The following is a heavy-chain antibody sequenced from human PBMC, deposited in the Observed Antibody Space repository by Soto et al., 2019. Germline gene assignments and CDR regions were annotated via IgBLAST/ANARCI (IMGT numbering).Heavy chain of an antibody. CDR2: ISTYNGKS. CDR1: AYTFTSYG. D-gene: IGHD2-2*01. CDR3: ARIADCSTTSCSFPSRFHVRGYYYYYGLDV. V-gene: IGHV1-18*01. J-gene: IGHJ6*02. Sequence: QIQLVQSGAEVKKPGASVKVSCKASAYTFTSYGISWVRQAPGQGLECVGWISTYNGKSNYAQKYQGRVTITTDTSTRTAYMELSSLRADDTSVYYWARIADCSTTSCSFPSRFHVRGYYYYYGLDVWGQGTKVTVSS.